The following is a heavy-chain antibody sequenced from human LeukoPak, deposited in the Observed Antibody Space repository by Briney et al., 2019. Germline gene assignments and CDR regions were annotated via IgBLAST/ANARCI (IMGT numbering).Heavy chain of an antibody. CDR1: GFTFSSYG. J-gene: IGHJ4*02. V-gene: IGHV3-33*01. CDR3: ARDLGIAAAGTDY. Sequence: GRSLRLSCAASGFTFSSYGMHWVRQAPGKGLEWVAVIWYDGSNKYCADSVKGRFTISRDNSKNTLYLQMNSLRAEDTAVYYCARDLGIAAAGTDYWGQGTLVTVSS. D-gene: IGHD6-13*01. CDR2: IWYDGSNK.